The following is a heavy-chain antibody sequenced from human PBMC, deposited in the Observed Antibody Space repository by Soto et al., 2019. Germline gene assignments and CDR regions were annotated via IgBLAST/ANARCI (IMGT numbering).Heavy chain of an antibody. D-gene: IGHD3-22*01. J-gene: IGHJ4*02. Sequence: SVKVSCKASGGSFGNYALSWVRQAPGQGLEWMGVITLPFGTPNYAQKFQGTVTITADESMTTVYMEVSGLRSEDTAVYYCARGPDYEGYFDYWGRGTLVTVSS. CDR1: GGSFGNYA. V-gene: IGHV1-69*13. CDR2: ITLPFGTP. CDR3: ARGPDYEGYFDY.